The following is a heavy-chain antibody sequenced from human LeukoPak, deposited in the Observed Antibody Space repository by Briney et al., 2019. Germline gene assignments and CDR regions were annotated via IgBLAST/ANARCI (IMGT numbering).Heavy chain of an antibody. J-gene: IGHJ4*02. CDR1: GFPFSSSA. D-gene: IGHD3-16*01. Sequence: GGSLRLSCAASGFPFSSSAMSWVRHTPGNGLEWVSSITGNGVTTYYAYSVKGRFTISRDNSNNILFLQMNSLGAEDSASYFCAKERRRVDTSMIRSYYFDSWGQGTPVTVSS. V-gene: IGHV3-23*01. CDR2: ITGNGVTT. CDR3: AKERRRVDTSMIRSYYFDS.